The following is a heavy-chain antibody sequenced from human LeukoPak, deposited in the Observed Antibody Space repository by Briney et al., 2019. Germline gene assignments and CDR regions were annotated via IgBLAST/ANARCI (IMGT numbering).Heavy chain of an antibody. J-gene: IGHJ4*02. Sequence: SETLSLTCTVSGGSTSSSSYYWGWIRQPPGKGLEWIGSIYYSGSTYYNPSLKSRVTISVDTSKNQFSLKLSSVTAADTAVYYCARLHHSGYLGYWGQGTLVTVSS. D-gene: IGHD3-22*01. CDR2: IYYSGST. V-gene: IGHV4-39*01. CDR1: GGSTSSSSYY. CDR3: ARLHHSGYLGY.